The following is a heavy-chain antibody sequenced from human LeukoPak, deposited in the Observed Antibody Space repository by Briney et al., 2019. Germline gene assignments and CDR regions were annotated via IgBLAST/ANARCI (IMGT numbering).Heavy chain of an antibody. V-gene: IGHV4-39*07. CDR3: ARRVRGSGSAWRPFDY. CDR2: IYYSGST. D-gene: IGHD3-10*01. J-gene: IGHJ4*02. CDR1: SGSISSSGYY. Sequence: SETLSLTCTVSSGSISSSGYYWGWIRQPPGKGLEWIGCIYYSGSTYYNPSLKSRVTISVDTSKNQFSLKLSSVTAADTAVYYCARRVRGSGSAWRPFDYWGQGTLVTVSS.